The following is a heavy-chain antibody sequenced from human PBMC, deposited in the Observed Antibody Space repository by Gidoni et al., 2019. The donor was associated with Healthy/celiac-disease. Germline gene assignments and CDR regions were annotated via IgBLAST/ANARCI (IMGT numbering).Heavy chain of an antibody. Sequence: EVQLLESGGGLVQPGGSLRLSCAASGFTFSSYAMSWVRQAPGKGLEWVSAISGSGGSTYYADSVKGRFTISRDNSKNTLYLQMNSLRAEDTAVYYCAKGTIFGVVIISFFDYWGQGTLVTVSS. V-gene: IGHV3-23*01. J-gene: IGHJ4*02. CDR2: ISGSGGST. D-gene: IGHD3-3*01. CDR1: GFTFSSYA. CDR3: AKGTIFGVVIISFFDY.